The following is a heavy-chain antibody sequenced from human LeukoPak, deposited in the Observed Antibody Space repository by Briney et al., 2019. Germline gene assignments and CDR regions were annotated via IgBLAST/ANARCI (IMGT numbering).Heavy chain of an antibody. CDR1: GFTFSSYS. Sequence: PGGSLRLSCAASGFTFSSYSMNWVRQAPGKGLEWVSSISSSSSYIYYADSVKGRFTISRDNAKNSLYLQMNSLRAEDTAVYYCARGRSWFHTFDYWGQGTLVTVSS. V-gene: IGHV3-21*01. J-gene: IGHJ4*02. CDR3: ARGRSWFHTFDY. D-gene: IGHD6-13*01. CDR2: ISSSSSYI.